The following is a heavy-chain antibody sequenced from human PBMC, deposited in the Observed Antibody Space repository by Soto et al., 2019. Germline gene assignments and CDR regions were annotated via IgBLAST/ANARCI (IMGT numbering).Heavy chain of an antibody. V-gene: IGHV4-59*01. D-gene: IGHD2-8*01. J-gene: IGHJ5*02. Sequence: SETLSLTCSVSGASIRNYCWIWIRPPPGKGQQWIGTLFYSGNTHYNAPLKSRLSISIDTSKNQFSLQLNSVNAADTAVYYFAREMGTWLSNSVYDPWGQGTWGTVS. CDR2: LFYSGNT. CDR1: GASIRNYC. CDR3: AREMGTWLSNSVYDP.